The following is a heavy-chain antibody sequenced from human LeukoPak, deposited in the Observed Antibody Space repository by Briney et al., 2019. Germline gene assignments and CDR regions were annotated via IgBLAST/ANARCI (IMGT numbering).Heavy chain of an antibody. J-gene: IGHJ3*02. D-gene: IGHD3-22*01. V-gene: IGHV4-4*09. CDR2: IYTNGST. Sequence: SETLSLTCTVSGASISHYYWSWLRQPPGKGLEWIGYIYTNGSTNYNPSLKSRVTISLDTSRNQFSLKLSSVTAADTAVYYCVREWSYYDGSENRPDAFVIWGQGTLVAVSS. CDR1: GASISHYY. CDR3: VREWSYYDGSENRPDAFVI.